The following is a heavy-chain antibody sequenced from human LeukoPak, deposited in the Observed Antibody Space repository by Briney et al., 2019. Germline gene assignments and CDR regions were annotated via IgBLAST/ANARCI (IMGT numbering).Heavy chain of an antibody. CDR1: GFTFSSFW. Sequence: PGGSLRLSCAASGFTFSSFWMSWVRQAPGKGLGWVANIKQDGSETYYVDSVKGRFTISRDNAKNSLYLQMNSLRAEDTAWYYCAKKPYYYDTSNLGWFDPWGQGTLVTVSS. CDR2: IKQDGSET. D-gene: IGHD3-22*01. CDR3: AKKPYYYDTSNLGWFDP. V-gene: IGHV3-7*05. J-gene: IGHJ5*02.